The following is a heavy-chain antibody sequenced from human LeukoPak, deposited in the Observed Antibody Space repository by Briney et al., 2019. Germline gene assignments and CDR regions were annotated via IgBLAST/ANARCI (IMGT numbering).Heavy chain of an antibody. CDR2: INHSGST. Sequence: SETLSLTCAVYGGSFSGYYWSWIRQPPGKGLEWIGEINHSGSTNYNPSLKGRVTISVDTSKNQFSLKLSSVTAADTAVYYCARGRTWTYYYDSSGYVLDYWGQGTLVTVSS. CDR3: ARGRTWTYYYDSSGYVLDY. D-gene: IGHD3-22*01. V-gene: IGHV4-34*01. CDR1: GGSFSGYY. J-gene: IGHJ4*02.